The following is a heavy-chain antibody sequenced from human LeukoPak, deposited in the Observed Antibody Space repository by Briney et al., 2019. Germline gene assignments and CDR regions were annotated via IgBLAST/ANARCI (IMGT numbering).Heavy chain of an antibody. D-gene: IGHD6-13*01. CDR2: VSRNGGAST. J-gene: IGHJ4*02. V-gene: IGHV3-23*01. Sequence: GGSLRLSCAASGFTFSNYVMTWVRQAPGKGLEWVSAVSRNGGASTYYADSVKGRFTIFRDNSKNTLYLQMNSLRAEDTAVYYCAKTLAAAGSDYWGQGTLVTVSS. CDR1: GFTFSNYV. CDR3: AKTLAAAGSDY.